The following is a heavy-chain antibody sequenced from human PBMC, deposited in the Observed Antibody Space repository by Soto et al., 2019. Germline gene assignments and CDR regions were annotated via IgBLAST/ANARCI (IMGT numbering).Heavy chain of an antibody. V-gene: IGHV3-23*01. Sequence: PGGSLRLSCVGSGFTFSMFAMSWVRQAPGKGLEWISSISGSGGSTYYADSVKGRFTASRDNSKTTVFLQTNSLRTEDTAVYFCAKERNFWSGTAGFDSWGQGSPVTVSS. J-gene: IGHJ5*01. CDR2: ISGSGGST. CDR1: GFTFSMFA. D-gene: IGHD3-3*01. CDR3: AKERNFWSGTAGFDS.